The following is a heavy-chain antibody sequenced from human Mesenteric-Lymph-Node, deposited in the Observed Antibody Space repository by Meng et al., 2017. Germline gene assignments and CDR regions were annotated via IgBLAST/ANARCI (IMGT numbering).Heavy chain of an antibody. CDR3: AKESGYNGGWDHLDY. D-gene: IGHD6-19*01. CDR1: GFTFSTYD. V-gene: IGHV3-23*01. CDR2: ISRTGAFI. Sequence: GESLKISCAASGFTFSTYDMNWVRQAPGKGLEWVSAISRTGAFIYYADSVKGRFTISRDNSRSTLYLEINTLRVDDTAVYYCAKESGYNGGWDHLDYWGQGPLVTVSS. J-gene: IGHJ4*02.